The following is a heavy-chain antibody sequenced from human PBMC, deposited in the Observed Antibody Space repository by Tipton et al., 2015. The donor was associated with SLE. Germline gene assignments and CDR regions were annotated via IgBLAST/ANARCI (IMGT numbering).Heavy chain of an antibody. Sequence: VQLVQSGAEVKKPGESLKISCKGSGYSFTSYWIGWVRQMPGKGLEWMGIIYPGDSDTRYSPSFQGQVTISADKSISTAYLQWSSLKASDTAMYYCARPHYYDSSGYPRHAFDIWGQGTMVTVSS. CDR1: GYSFTSYW. CDR3: ARPHYYDSSGYPRHAFDI. D-gene: IGHD3-22*01. CDR2: IYPGDSDT. V-gene: IGHV5-51*03. J-gene: IGHJ3*02.